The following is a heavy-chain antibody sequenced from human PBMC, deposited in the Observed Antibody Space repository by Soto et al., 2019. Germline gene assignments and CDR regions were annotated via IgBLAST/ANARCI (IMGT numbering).Heavy chain of an antibody. V-gene: IGHV3-33*01. Sequence: QVQLVESGGGVVQPWRSLRLSCAASGFTFSSYGMHWVRQAPGKGLEWVAVIWYDGSNKYYADSVKGRFTISRDNSKNTLYLQMNSLRAEDTAVYYCARDTSSGSYQSRLGWYFDLWGRGTLVTVSS. D-gene: IGHD1-26*01. CDR1: GFTFSSYG. J-gene: IGHJ2*01. CDR3: ARDTSSGSYQSRLGWYFDL. CDR2: IWYDGSNK.